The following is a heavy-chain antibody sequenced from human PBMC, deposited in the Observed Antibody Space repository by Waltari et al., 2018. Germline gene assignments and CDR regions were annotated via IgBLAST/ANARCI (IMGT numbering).Heavy chain of an antibody. J-gene: IGHJ4*02. V-gene: IGHV1-18*01. CDR2: FNPDNGDG. CDR1: GYSFASYG. CDR3: ARRSPYSSFDY. D-gene: IGHD3-22*01. Sequence: QVQLVQSGAEVKKPGASVKVSCQASGYSFASYGISWVRQAPGQGLEWMGWFNPDNGDGNYAQKFQGRVTMTTDSSTSTAHMELRSLGSDDTAVYYCARRSPYSSFDYWGQGTLVTVSS.